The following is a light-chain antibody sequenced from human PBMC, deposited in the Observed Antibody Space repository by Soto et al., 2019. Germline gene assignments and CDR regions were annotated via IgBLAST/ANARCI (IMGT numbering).Light chain of an antibody. CDR1: RSVRSN. V-gene: IGKV3-20*01. J-gene: IGKJ2*01. Sequence: EIVLTQSPATLSLSLGERATLSCRASRSVRSNLAWYQQKPGQAPRLLIYATSTRAAGIPDRFSGSGSGTDFTLAISRLEPDDVAVYYCQQYDTSPPMYTFGQGTK. CDR3: QQYDTSPPMYT. CDR2: ATS.